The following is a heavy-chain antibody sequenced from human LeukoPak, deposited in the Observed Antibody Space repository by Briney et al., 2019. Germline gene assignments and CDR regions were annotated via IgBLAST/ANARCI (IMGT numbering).Heavy chain of an antibody. V-gene: IGHV4-39*01. Sequence: PSETLSLTCTVSGGSISSSSYYWGWIRQPPGKGLEWIGSIYYSGSTYYNPSFKSRVTISVDTSKNQFSLKLSSVTAADTAVYYCARHSAYYYDSSGFDYWGQGTLVTVSS. J-gene: IGHJ4*02. CDR2: IYYSGST. CDR1: GGSISSSSYY. D-gene: IGHD3-22*01. CDR3: ARHSAYYYDSSGFDY.